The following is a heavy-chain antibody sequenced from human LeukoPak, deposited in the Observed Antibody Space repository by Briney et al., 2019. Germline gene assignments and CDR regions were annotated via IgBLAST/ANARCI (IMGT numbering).Heavy chain of an antibody. CDR3: ARRRLAGSTPPHYYYILDV. CDR2: MNPISGNR. Sequence: ASVKVSCKASGYTFTSYDINWVRQATGQGLEWMGWMNPISGNRGSAQNFQGRVTLTRNTSISTAYMELSSLRSEDTAVYYCARRRLAGSTPPHYYYILDVWGQGTTVTVSS. V-gene: IGHV1-8*01. CDR1: GYTFTSYD. D-gene: IGHD3-3*02. J-gene: IGHJ6*02.